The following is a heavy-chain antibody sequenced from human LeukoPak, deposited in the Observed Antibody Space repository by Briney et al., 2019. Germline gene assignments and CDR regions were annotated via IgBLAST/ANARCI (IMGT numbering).Heavy chain of an antibody. V-gene: IGHV4-39*07. CDR3: ASVRKDCSGGSCYRYYYYYYMDV. CDR2: IYYSGST. Sequence: SETLSLTCTVSGGSISSSSYYWGWIRQPPGKGLEWIGSIYYSGSTYYNPSLKSRVTISVDTSKNQFSLKLSSVTAADTAVYYCASVRKDCSGGSCYRYYYYYYMDVWGKGTTVTVSS. CDR1: GGSISSSSYY. D-gene: IGHD2-15*01. J-gene: IGHJ6*03.